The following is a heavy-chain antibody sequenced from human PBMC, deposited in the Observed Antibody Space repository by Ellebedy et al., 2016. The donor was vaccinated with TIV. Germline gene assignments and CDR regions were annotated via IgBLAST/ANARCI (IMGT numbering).Heavy chain of an antibody. V-gene: IGHV3-33*01. CDR1: VFTFSYYG. D-gene: IGHD2-21*02. J-gene: IGHJ6*03. CDR2: IWYDGTNE. Sequence: GESLKISXAASVFTFSYYGMHWVRQAPGKGLEWVAVIWYDGTNEYHADSVKGRFTISRDNSKNTLYLQMNSLRAEDTAVYYCARNRTAQVTYYMDLWGKGTTVTVSS. CDR3: ARNRTAQVTYYMDL.